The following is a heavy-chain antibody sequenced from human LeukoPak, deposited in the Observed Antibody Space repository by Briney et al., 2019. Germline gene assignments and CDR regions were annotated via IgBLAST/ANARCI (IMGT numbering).Heavy chain of an antibody. J-gene: IGHJ6*02. Sequence: SQTLSLTCAISGDSVSSNTVAWNWIRQSPSRGLEWLGRTYYRSTWYYDYGLSVKSRITISPDTSKNQFSLKLSSVTAADTAVYYCARALMGGSRQTWAHYGMDVWGQGTTVTVSS. D-gene: IGHD2-15*01. V-gene: IGHV6-1*01. CDR2: TYYRSTWYY. CDR3: ARALMGGSRQTWAHYGMDV. CDR1: GDSVSSNTVA.